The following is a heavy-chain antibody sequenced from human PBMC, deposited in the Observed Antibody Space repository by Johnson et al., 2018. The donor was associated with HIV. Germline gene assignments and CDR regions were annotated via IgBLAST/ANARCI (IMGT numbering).Heavy chain of an antibody. J-gene: IGHJ3*02. Sequence: QVQLVESGGGLVKPGGSLRLSCAASGFTFSDYYMTWIRQAPGKGLEWVSYISSSGGTIYYTDSVKGRFTISRDNAKNSLYLHMNSLRAEDTAVYYCAKRGRTYYDFWSGYSGDAFDIWGQGTLVTVSS. V-gene: IGHV3-11*04. D-gene: IGHD3-3*01. CDR2: ISSSGGTI. CDR3: AKRGRTYYDFWSGYSGDAFDI. CDR1: GFTFSDYY.